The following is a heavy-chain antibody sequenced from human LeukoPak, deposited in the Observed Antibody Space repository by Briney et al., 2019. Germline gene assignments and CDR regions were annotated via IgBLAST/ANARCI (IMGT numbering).Heavy chain of an antibody. CDR3: ACHSGSYLNWFDP. V-gene: IGHV4-38-2*02. Sequence: PSETLSLTCTVSGYSISSGYYWGWIRQPPGKGLEWIGSIYHSGSTNYNPSLKSRVTISVDTSKNQFSLKLSSVTAADTAVYYCACHSGSYLNWFDPWGQGTLVTVSS. CDR1: GYSISSGYY. CDR2: IYHSGST. D-gene: IGHD1-26*01. J-gene: IGHJ5*02.